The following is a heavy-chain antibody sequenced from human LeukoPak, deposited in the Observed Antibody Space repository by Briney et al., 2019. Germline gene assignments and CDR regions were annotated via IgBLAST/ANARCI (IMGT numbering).Heavy chain of an antibody. CDR2: IYPGDSDT. D-gene: IGHD6-19*01. Sequence: PGESLKISCKGSGYTFTNYWFAWVRQMPGKGLEWMGIIYPGDSDTRYSPSFQGQVTFSADKSINTAYLQWSSLKTSDTAMYYCARPGTVAAYFYYWGQGTLVTVSS. J-gene: IGHJ4*02. CDR3: ARPGTVAAYFYY. V-gene: IGHV5-51*01. CDR1: GYTFTNYW.